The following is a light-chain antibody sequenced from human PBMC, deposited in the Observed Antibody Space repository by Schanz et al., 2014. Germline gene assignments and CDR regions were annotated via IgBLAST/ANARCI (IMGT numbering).Light chain of an antibody. Sequence: EIALTQSPGTLPLSPGERATLSCRASQSGSDSFLAWYQQRPGQAPRLLMSGVHDRASGIPDRFSGSGSGTDFTLTISSLQSEDFVVYYCQQYGRSPWTFGQGTKVQV. CDR3: QQYGRSPWT. CDR2: GVH. J-gene: IGKJ1*01. V-gene: IGKV3-20*01. CDR1: QSGSDSF.